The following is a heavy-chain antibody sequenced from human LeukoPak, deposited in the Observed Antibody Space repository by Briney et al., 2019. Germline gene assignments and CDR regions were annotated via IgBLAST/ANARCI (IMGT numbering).Heavy chain of an antibody. Sequence: PSETLSLTCAVSGGSISSSNWWSWVRQPLGKGLEWIGSIYYSGSTWSSLKSRVTISIDTSKNKFSLKLSSVTAADTAVYYCARAGYSYGYVDYWGQGTLVTVSS. D-gene: IGHD5-18*01. J-gene: IGHJ4*02. CDR2: IYYSGST. CDR3: ARAGYSYGYVDY. V-gene: IGHV4-4*02. CDR1: GGSISSSNW.